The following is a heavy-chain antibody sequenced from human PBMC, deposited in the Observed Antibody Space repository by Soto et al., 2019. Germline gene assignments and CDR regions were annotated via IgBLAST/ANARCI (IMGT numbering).Heavy chain of an antibody. D-gene: IGHD3-22*01. CDR3: ARSSTYNFDSSGYYDY. V-gene: IGHV1-2*02. Sequence: QVQLVQSGAEVKKPGASVKVSCKASGYTFTGHYMHWVRQAPGQGLEWMGWINPNSGGANYAQSFQGRVTLTRDASINTANMDLTRLTSDDAAVYYCARSSTYNFDSSGYYDYWGQGTLVTVSS. CDR1: GYTFTGHY. J-gene: IGHJ4*02. CDR2: INPNSGGA.